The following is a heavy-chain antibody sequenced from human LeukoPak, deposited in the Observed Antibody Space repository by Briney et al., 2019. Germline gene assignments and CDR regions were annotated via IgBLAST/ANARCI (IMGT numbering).Heavy chain of an antibody. CDR3: AKDLGDSGPTPDSDY. V-gene: IGHV3-30*02. J-gene: IGHJ4*02. CDR2: IRYDGSNK. D-gene: IGHD1-26*01. CDR1: GFTFSSYG. Sequence: GGSLRLSCAASGFTFSSYGMHWVRQAPGKGLEWVAFIRYDGSNKYYADSVKGRFTISRDNSKNTLYLQMNSLRAEDTAVYYCAKDLGDSGPTPDSDYWGQGTLVTVSS.